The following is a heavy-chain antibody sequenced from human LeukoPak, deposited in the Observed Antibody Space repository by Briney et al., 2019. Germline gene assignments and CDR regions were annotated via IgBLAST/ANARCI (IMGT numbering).Heavy chain of an antibody. CDR1: GGTLRSYA. Sequence: SVKVSCKASGGTLRSYAISWVRQAPGQGLEWMGGIIPLLGAANYAQKFQGRVTITADESTSTAYMEVSSLRYEDTAIYYCARAGRQEKFLNYYYYGMDAWGEGTTVTVSS. V-gene: IGHV1-69*13. D-gene: IGHD6-6*01. CDR2: IIPLLGAA. J-gene: IGHJ6*04. CDR3: ARAGRQEKFLNYYYYGMDA.